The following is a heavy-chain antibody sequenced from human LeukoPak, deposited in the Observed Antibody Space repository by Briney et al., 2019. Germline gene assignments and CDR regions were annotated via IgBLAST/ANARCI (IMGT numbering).Heavy chain of an antibody. J-gene: IGHJ6*03. V-gene: IGHV3-7*01. CDR3: ARGGSGSYFYCMDV. D-gene: IGHD3-10*01. Sequence: PGGSLRLSCVASELTLSNYWMSWVRQAPGKGLEWVANIQKDGSERYYVDSVKGRFTISRDNAKNSVYLQMDSLRAEDTAMYFCARGGSGSYFYCMDVWGNGSTVTVSS. CDR2: IQKDGSER. CDR1: ELTLSNYW.